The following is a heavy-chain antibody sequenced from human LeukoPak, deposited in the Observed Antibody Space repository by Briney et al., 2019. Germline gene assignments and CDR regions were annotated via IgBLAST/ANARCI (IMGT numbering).Heavy chain of an antibody. J-gene: IGHJ5*02. D-gene: IGHD6-19*01. Sequence: PSGTLSLTCAVSGGSISSSNWWSWVRQPPGKGLEWIGEIYHSGSTNYNPSLKSRVTISVDKSKNQFSLKLSSVTAADTAVYYCARLHPWLPNGEDNWFDPWGQGTLVTVSS. V-gene: IGHV4-4*02. CDR1: GGSISSSNW. CDR2: IYHSGST. CDR3: ARLHPWLPNGEDNWFDP.